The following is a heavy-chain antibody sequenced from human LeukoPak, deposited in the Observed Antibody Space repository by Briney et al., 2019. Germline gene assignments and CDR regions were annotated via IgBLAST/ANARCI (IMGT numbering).Heavy chain of an antibody. D-gene: IGHD6-13*01. Sequence: SETLSLTCTVSGGSISSSSYYWGWIRQPPGKGLEWIGSIYYSGSTYYNPSLKSRVTISVDTSKNQFSLKLSSVIAADTAVYYCARVGSSWSTGRFADYYYVDVWGKGTTVTVSS. J-gene: IGHJ6*03. V-gene: IGHV4-39*07. CDR3: ARVGSSWSTGRFADYYYVDV. CDR2: IYYSGST. CDR1: GGSISSSSYY.